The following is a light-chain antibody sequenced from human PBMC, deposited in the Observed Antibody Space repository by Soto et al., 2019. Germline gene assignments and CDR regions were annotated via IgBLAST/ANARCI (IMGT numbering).Light chain of an antibody. Sequence: IVVTQSPGTLSLSPGERATLSCRASQSVSNNYLAWYQQKPGQAPRLLIYGASNRATGIPDRFSGTGSGTDFTLTISSLEPEDFAVYYCQQYGSPGTFGQGTKVDIK. V-gene: IGKV3-20*01. J-gene: IGKJ1*01. CDR2: GAS. CDR1: QSVSNNY. CDR3: QQYGSPGT.